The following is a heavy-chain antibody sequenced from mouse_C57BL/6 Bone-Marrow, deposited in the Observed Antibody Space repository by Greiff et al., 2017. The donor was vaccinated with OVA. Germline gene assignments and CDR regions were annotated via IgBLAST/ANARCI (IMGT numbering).Heavy chain of an antibody. J-gene: IGHJ3*01. V-gene: IGHV3-6*01. CDR2: ISYDGSN. CDR3: AREAYSNYERFAY. CDR1: GYSITSGYY. Sequence: EVQRVESGPGLVKPSQSLSLTCSVTGYSITSGYYWNWIRQFPGNKLEWMGYISYDGSNNYNPSLKNRISITRDTSKNQFFLKLNSVTTEDTATYYCAREAYSNYERFAYWGQGTLVTVSA. D-gene: IGHD2-5*01.